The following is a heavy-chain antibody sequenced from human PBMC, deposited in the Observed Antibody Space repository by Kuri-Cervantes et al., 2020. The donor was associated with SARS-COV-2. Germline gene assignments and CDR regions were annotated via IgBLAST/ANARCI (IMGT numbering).Heavy chain of an antibody. CDR3: VKDNGYCSSTSCFDFDY. D-gene: IGHD2-2*03. CDR1: GFTFSSYA. J-gene: IGHJ4*02. Sequence: GESLKISCSASGFTFSSYAMHWVRQAPGKGLEYVSAISSNGGSTYYADSVKGRFTISRDNSKNTLYLQMSSLRAEDTAVYYCVKDNGYCSSTSCFDFDYWGQGTLVTVSS. CDR2: ISSNGGST. V-gene: IGHV3-64D*09.